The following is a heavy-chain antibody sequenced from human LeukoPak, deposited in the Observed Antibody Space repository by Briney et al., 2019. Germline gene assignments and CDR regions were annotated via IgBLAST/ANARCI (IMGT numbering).Heavy chain of an antibody. D-gene: IGHD3-3*02. CDR1: GGSISSYY. J-gene: IGHJ5*02. CDR3: ARDLLSQGWFDP. CDR2: IYYSGST. V-gene: IGHV4-59*01. Sequence: PSETLSLTCTVSGGSISSYYWSWIRQPPGKGLEWIGYIYYSGSTNYNPSLKGRVTISVDTSKNQFSLKLSSVTAADTAVYYCARDLLSQGWFDPWGQGTLVTVSS.